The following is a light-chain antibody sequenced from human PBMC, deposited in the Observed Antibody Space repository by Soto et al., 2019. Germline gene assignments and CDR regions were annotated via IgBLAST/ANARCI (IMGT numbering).Light chain of an antibody. J-gene: IGKJ2*01. CDR2: AAS. Sequence: DIQVAHSPSPLTASIGYRVTITCRSSQSISSYLNWYQQKPGKAPKLLIYAASSLQSGVPSRFSGSGSGTDFTLTISSLQPEDFATCYCQQSYSTLLYTFGQG. V-gene: IGKV1-39*01. CDR1: QSISSY. CDR3: QQSYSTLLYT.